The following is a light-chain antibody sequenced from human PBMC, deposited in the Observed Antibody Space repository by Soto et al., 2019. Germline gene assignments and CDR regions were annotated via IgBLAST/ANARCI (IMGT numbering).Light chain of an antibody. V-gene: IGLV2-23*01. J-gene: IGLJ2*01. CDR2: EGN. CDR1: SSDVRSYNL. CDR3: AAWDDSLSGVL. Sequence: QSVLTQPASVSGSPGQSITVSCTGTSSDVRSYNLVSWYQQHPGKAPKLLIYEGNKRPSGVSNRFSGSKSGDTASLTISGLRSEDEADYYCAAWDDSLSGVLFGGGTKL.